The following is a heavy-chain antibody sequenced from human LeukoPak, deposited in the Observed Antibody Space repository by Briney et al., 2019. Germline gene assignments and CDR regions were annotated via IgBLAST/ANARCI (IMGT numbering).Heavy chain of an antibody. CDR1: GGSISSSNW. CDR2: IYHSGST. J-gene: IGHJ3*02. CDR3: ARKYSSGWIYDAFDI. Sequence: PSETLSLTCAVSGGSISSSNWWSWVRQPPGKGLEWIGEIYHSGSTNYNPSLKSRVTISVDKSKNQFSLKLSSVTAADTAVYYCARKYSSGWIYDAFDIWGQGTMVTVSS. V-gene: IGHV4-4*02. D-gene: IGHD6-19*01.